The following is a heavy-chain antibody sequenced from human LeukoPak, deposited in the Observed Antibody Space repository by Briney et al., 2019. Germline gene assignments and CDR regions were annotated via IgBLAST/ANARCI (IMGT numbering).Heavy chain of an antibody. CDR3: ARKSDFDY. CDR2: ISSSSSYI. V-gene: IGHV3-21*01. J-gene: IGHJ4*02. CDR1: EFTFSSYN. Sequence: GGSLRLSCVASEFTFSSYNMNWVRQAPGKGLEWVSSISSSSSYIYYADSVRGRFTISRDNAKNSLYLQMNSLRAEDTAVYYCARKSDFDYWGQGTLVTVSS.